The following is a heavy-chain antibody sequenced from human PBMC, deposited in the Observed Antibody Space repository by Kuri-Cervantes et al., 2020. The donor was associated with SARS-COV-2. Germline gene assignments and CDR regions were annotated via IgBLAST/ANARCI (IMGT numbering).Heavy chain of an antibody. CDR1: GFTFSSYV. J-gene: IGHJ5*02. V-gene: IGHV3-23*01. Sequence: GESLKISCASSGFTFSSYVMSWVRQAPGKGLEWVSDISGSGGSTYYADSVKGRFTISRDNSNNTLYLQMNSLRADDTAVYYRAKDLSFVVAAPAVIRATKALPITWGQGTLVTVSS. CDR3: AKDLSFVVAAPAVIRATKALPIT. D-gene: IGHD2-2*02. CDR2: ISGSGGST.